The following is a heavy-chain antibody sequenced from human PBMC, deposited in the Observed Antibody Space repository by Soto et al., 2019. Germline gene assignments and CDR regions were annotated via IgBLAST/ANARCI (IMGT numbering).Heavy chain of an antibody. CDR1: GFTFSSYA. Sequence: EVQLLESGGGLVQPGGSLRLSCAASGFTFSSYAMSWVRQAPGKGLEWVSTISGSGGRTHYADSVKGRFTISRDNSKNTLYLQMNSLRAEDTAVYYCAKDISMITFGGVIVGEDYWGQGTLVTVSS. V-gene: IGHV3-23*01. J-gene: IGHJ4*02. CDR2: ISGSGGRT. D-gene: IGHD3-16*02. CDR3: AKDISMITFGGVIVGEDY.